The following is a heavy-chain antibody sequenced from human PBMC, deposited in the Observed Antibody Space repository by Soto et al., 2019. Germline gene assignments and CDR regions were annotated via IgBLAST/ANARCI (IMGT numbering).Heavy chain of an antibody. CDR3: ARDRRQRLENDAFDI. CDR1: GFTFEDYG. V-gene: IGHV3-20*01. Sequence: EVQLVESGGGVVRPGGSLRLSCAASGFTFEDYGMSWVRQVPGKGLEWVSGINWNGYSTGYRDSVKGRFTISRDNAKNSRYLQMNRQRAEDTALYHCARDRRQRLENDAFDIWGQGTMVTVSS. D-gene: IGHD6-25*01. J-gene: IGHJ3*02. CDR2: INWNGYST.